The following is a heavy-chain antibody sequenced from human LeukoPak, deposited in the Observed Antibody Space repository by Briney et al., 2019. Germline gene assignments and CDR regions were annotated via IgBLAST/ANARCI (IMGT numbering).Heavy chain of an antibody. J-gene: IGHJ5*02. CDR1: GGTFSSYA. Sequence: SVKVSCKASGGTFSSYAISWVRQAPGQGLEWMGRIIPIFGPANYAQKFQGRVTITTDESTSTAYMELSSLRSEDTAVYYCARKLRLGGNWFDPWGQGTLVTVSS. CDR3: ARKLRLGGNWFDP. CDR2: IIPIFGPA. V-gene: IGHV1-69*05. D-gene: IGHD1-26*01.